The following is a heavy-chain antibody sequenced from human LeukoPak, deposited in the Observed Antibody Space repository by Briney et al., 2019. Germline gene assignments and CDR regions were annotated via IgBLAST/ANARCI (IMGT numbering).Heavy chain of an antibody. CDR3: GRVRGIRAFDP. V-gene: IGHV4-34*01. J-gene: IGHJ5*02. D-gene: IGHD3-3*02. CDR1: GGSFSGYY. Sequence: SETLSLTCAVYGGSFSGYYWSWIRQPPGKGLECVGEINHSVSTNYNPSLKSRVTISVDTSKNQFSLKLSSVTAADTAVYYCGRVRGIRAFDPWGQGTLVTVSS. CDR2: INHSVST.